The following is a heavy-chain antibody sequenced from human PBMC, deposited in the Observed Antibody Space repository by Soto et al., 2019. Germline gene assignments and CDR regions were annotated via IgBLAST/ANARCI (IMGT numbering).Heavy chain of an antibody. CDR2: VYYSGST. D-gene: IGHD3-10*01. CDR1: GGSISSGSYY. Sequence: PSETLSLTCTVSGGSISSGSYYWDWIRQPPGKGLEWIGNVYYSGSTNYNPSLESRVTISVDTSKNQFSLKLSSVTAADTAVYYCARGPRTMAKIDYWGQGTLVTVSS. CDR3: ARGPRTMAKIDY. J-gene: IGHJ4*02. V-gene: IGHV4-39*07.